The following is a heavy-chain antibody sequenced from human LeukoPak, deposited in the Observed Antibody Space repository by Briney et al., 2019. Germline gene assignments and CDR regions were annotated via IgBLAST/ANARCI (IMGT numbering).Heavy chain of an antibody. J-gene: IGHJ4*02. CDR1: GYTFTSYA. V-gene: IGHV1-3*01. CDR3: ARDDRYSSSWDY. D-gene: IGHD6-13*01. CDR2: INAGNGNT. Sequence: ASVKVSCTASGYTFTSYAMHWVRQAPGQRLEWMGWINAGNGNTKYSQKFQGRVTITRDTSASTAYMELSSLRSEDTAVYYCARDDRYSSSWDYWGQGTLVTVSS.